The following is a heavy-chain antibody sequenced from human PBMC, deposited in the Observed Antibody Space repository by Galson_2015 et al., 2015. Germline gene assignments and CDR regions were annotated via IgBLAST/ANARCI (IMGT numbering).Heavy chain of an antibody. V-gene: IGHV2-5*02. CDR3: VHRRVVKYCSSTDCGGLGP. J-gene: IGHJ5*02. CDR1: GFSLTTTGVG. Sequence: PALVKPPQTLTLTCTFSGFSLTTTGVGMGWIRQPPGKALEWLALIYWDDDKRYSPSLKSRLAITKDTSKNQVVLTLTNMDPVDTATYYCVHRRVVKYCSSTDCGGLGPWGQGTLVTVSS. CDR2: IYWDDDK. D-gene: IGHD2-2*01.